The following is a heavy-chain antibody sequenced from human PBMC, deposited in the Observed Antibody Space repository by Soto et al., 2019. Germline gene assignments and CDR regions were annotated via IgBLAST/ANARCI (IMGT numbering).Heavy chain of an antibody. V-gene: IGHV4-61*01. CDR2: IYYSGST. CDR3: ASSVLRFLEWSRMDV. D-gene: IGHD3-3*01. Sequence: SETLSLTCTVSCGSVSSGSYYWSWIRQPPGKGLEWIGYIYYSGSTNYNPSLKSRVTISVDTSKNQFSLKLSSVTAADTAVYYCASSVLRFLEWSRMDVWGQGTTVTVSS. J-gene: IGHJ6*02. CDR1: CGSVSSGSYY.